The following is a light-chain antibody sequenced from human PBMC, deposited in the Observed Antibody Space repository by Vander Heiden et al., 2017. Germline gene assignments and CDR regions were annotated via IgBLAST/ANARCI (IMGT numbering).Light chain of an antibody. CDR1: NIGSKS. Sequence: SYVLTQPPSVSVVPGQTARITCGGNNIGSKSVHWYQQKPGQAPVLVVYDDSDRRSGIPERFSGSNSGNTATLTISRVEAGDEADYYCQVWDSSSDHPVVFGGGTKLTVL. V-gene: IGLV3-21*02. J-gene: IGLJ2*01. CDR2: DDS. CDR3: QVWDSSSDHPVV.